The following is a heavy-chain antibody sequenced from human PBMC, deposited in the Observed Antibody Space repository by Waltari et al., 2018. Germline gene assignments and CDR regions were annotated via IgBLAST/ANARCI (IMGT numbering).Heavy chain of an antibody. CDR2: IYTSGST. CDR3: ARGYCSGGSCYPLGY. D-gene: IGHD2-15*01. CDR1: GGSISSGSYY. Sequence: QVQLQESGPGLVKPSQTLSLTCTVPGGSISSGSYYWSWIRQPAGKGLEWIGRIYTSGSTNYNPSLKSRVTISVDTSKNQFSLKLSSVTAADTAVYYCARGYCSGGSCYPLGYWGQGTLVTVSS. V-gene: IGHV4-61*02. J-gene: IGHJ4*02.